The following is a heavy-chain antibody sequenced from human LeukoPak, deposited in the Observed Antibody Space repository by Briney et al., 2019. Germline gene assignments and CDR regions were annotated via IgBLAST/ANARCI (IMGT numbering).Heavy chain of an antibody. CDR3: ARGVGYYYDSSGYYYGWFDP. J-gene: IGHJ5*02. CDR2: IYHSGSA. V-gene: IGHV4-30-2*01. Sequence: PSQTLSLTCAVSGGSISSGGYSWSWIRQPPGKGLEWIGSIYHSGSAYYNPSLKSRVTISVDRSKNQFSLKLSSVTAADTAVYYCARGVGYYYDSSGYYYGWFDPWGQGTLVTVSS. D-gene: IGHD3-22*01. CDR1: GGSISSGGYS.